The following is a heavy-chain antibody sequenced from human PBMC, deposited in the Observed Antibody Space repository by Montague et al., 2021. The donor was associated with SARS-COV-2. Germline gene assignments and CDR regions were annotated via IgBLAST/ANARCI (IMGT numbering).Heavy chain of an antibody. V-gene: IGHV3-7*04. CDR2: IKQDGSEK. J-gene: IGHJ4*02. D-gene: IGHD6-19*01. CDR1: GLTFRSYW. Sequence: SLRLSCAASGLTFRSYWMNWVRQAPGKGLEWVANIKQDGSEKNYVDSVKGRFTISRDNAKNSMYLQMSSLRAEDTALYYCVGGSGWLFDYWGQGTLVTVSS. CDR3: VGGSGWLFDY.